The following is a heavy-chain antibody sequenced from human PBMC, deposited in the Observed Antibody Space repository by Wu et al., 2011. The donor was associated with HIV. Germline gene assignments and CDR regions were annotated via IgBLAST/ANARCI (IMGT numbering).Heavy chain of an antibody. Sequence: QVQLVQSGAEVKKPGASVRVSCKTSGYTFSTGDISWVRQAPGQGLEWMGWISTYNGDTNYAPKFQGRFTMTTDTSTSTVYMELKNLKYDDTAIYYCAREPLGTLYWGQGSLITVSS. CDR1: GYTFSTGD. CDR3: AREPLGTLY. D-gene: IGHD7-27*01. CDR2: ISTYNGDT. V-gene: IGHV1-18*01. J-gene: IGHJ4*02.